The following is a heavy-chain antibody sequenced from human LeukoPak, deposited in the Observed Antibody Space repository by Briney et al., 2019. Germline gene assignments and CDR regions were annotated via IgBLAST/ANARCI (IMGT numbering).Heavy chain of an antibody. Sequence: SETLSLTCTVSGGSIISYYWSWIRQPPGKGLEWIGYIFYSGSTNYNPSLRSRVSISVDTSKNQFSLKLSSVTAADTAVYYCARHIVGGLAIFDYWGQGTLVTVSS. CDR2: IFYSGST. J-gene: IGHJ4*02. D-gene: IGHD1-26*01. CDR3: ARHIVGGLAIFDY. CDR1: GGSIISYY. V-gene: IGHV4-59*08.